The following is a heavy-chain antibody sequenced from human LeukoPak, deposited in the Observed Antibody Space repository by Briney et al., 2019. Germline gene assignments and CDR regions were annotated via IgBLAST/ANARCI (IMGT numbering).Heavy chain of an antibody. J-gene: IGHJ4*02. CDR2: IRYDGSNK. CDR3: AKAKLRFLEWLSYFDY. CDR1: GFTFSSYG. Sequence: GGSLRLSCAASGFTFSSYGMHWVRQAPGKGLEWVAFIRYDGSNKYYADSVKGRFTISRDNSKNTLYLQMNSLRAEDTAVYYCAKAKLRFLEWLSYFDYWGQGTLVTVSS. D-gene: IGHD3-3*01. V-gene: IGHV3-30*02.